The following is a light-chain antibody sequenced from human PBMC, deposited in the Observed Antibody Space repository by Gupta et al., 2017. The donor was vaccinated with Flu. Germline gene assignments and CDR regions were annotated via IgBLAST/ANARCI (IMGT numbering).Light chain of an antibody. CDR3: LQYVSSPWT. CDR1: QSVGSSY. V-gene: IGKV3-20*01. CDR2: GAS. J-gene: IGKJ1*01. Sequence: ERATLSCRASQSVGSSYLAWYQQKPGQAPRLIIYGASNRATGVADRFSGSGSETDFTLSISRLEPEDLAVYYCLQYVSSPWTFGQGTQVELK.